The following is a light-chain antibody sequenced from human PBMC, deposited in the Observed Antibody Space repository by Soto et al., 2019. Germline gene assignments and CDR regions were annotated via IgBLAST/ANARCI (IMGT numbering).Light chain of an antibody. V-gene: IGLV2-14*01. CDR1: SSDVGGYNY. Sequence: QSVLTQPASVSGSPGQSITISCAGTSSDVGGYNYVSWYQQHPGKAPKLMIYDVSNRPSGVSNRFSGSKSGNTASLTISGLQAEDEADYYCNSYRSISTYVFGIGTKVTVL. CDR2: DVS. CDR3: NSYRSISTYV. J-gene: IGLJ1*01.